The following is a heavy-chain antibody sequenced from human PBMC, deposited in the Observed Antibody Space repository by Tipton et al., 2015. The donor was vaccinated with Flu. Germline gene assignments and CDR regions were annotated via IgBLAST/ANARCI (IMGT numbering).Heavy chain of an antibody. CDR2: IYHTGSI. CDR3: AREGPYSSAWYGLDAFDI. CDR1: GDSIGSGYY. Sequence: LRLSCSVSGDSIGSGYYWGWIRQPPGQGLEWIGNIYHTGSIYYNPSLKSRVTISVDTSKNRFSLNLSSVTAADTAVYYCAREGPYSSAWYGLDAFDIWGQGTMVTVSS. J-gene: IGHJ3*02. V-gene: IGHV4-38-2*02. D-gene: IGHD6-19*01.